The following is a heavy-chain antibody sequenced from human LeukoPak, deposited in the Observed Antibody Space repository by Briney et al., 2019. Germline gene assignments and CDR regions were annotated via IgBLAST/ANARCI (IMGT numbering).Heavy chain of an antibody. Sequence: GGSLRLSCAASGFTFNNYWIHWVRQVPGKGLVWVSRINNDGSSASYVDSVKGRFTISRDNAKNTLFLQMNSLRAEDTAVYYCARRGTGHGMDVWGQGTTVVVSS. CDR2: INNDGSSA. D-gene: IGHD1-1*01. J-gene: IGHJ6*02. CDR1: GFTFNNYW. CDR3: ARRGTGHGMDV. V-gene: IGHV3-74*01.